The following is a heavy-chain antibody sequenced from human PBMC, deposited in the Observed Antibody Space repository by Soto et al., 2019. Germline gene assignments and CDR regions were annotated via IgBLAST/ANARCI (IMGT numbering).Heavy chain of an antibody. CDR1: GFSLSTSGVG. Sequence: QITLKESGPTLVKPTQTLTLTCTFSGFSLSTSGVGVGWIRQPPEKALEWLALIYWDDDKRNSPFLKSKLTITTDTSNNQVVLTMTNMDTVDTATYYCAHTDSSGWYWSTTKAIYFDYWGQGTLVTVTS. J-gene: IGHJ4*02. CDR3: AHTDSSGWYWSTTKAIYFDY. V-gene: IGHV2-5*02. D-gene: IGHD6-19*01. CDR2: IYWDDDK.